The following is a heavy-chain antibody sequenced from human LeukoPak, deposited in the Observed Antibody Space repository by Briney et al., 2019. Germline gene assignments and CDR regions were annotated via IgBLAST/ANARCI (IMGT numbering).Heavy chain of an antibody. CDR3: ARAETYCSGGSCYSVAFDI. V-gene: IGHV4-31*03. CDR1: GGSISSGGYY. D-gene: IGHD2-15*01. J-gene: IGHJ3*02. Sequence: SETLSLTCTVSGGSISSGGYYWSWIRQHPGKGLEWIGYIYYSGSTYYNPSLKSRVTISVDTSKNQFSLKLSSVTAADTAVYYCARAETYCSGGSCYSVAFDIWGQGTMVTVSS. CDR2: IYYSGST.